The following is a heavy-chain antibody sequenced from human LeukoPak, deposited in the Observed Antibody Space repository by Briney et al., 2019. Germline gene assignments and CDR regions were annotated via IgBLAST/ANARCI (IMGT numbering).Heavy chain of an antibody. Sequence: PGGSLRLSCAASGFTFSSYAMHWVRQAPGKGLEWVAVISYDGSNKYYADSVKGRFTISRDNSKNTLYLQMNSLRAEDTAVYYCARGDPILDFDYWGQGTLVTVSS. CDR2: ISYDGSNK. CDR3: ARGDPILDFDY. J-gene: IGHJ4*02. CDR1: GFTFSSYA. V-gene: IGHV3-30-3*01.